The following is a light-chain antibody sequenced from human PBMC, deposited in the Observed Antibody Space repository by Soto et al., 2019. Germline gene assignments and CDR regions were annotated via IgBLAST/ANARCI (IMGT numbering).Light chain of an antibody. CDR1: SSDVGAYNY. CDR3: CSYVGTYSYV. CDR2: DVT. Sequence: QSVLTQPRSVSGSRGQSITISCTGTSSDVGAYNYFSWYQQHPGKVPKLMLSDVTRRPAGVPDRFSGSKSVNTASLTISGLQAEDEADYYCCSYVGTYSYVFGTGTQLTVL. V-gene: IGLV2-11*01. J-gene: IGLJ1*01.